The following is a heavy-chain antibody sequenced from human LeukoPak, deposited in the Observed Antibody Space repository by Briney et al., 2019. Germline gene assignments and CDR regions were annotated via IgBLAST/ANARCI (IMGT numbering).Heavy chain of an antibody. Sequence: ASVKVSCKASGYTSTSYGISWVRQAPGQGLEWMGWISAYNGNTNYAQKLQGRVTMTTDTSTSTAYMELRSLRSDDTAVYYCARVSENSMIVVVHETGFDYWGQGTLVTVSS. J-gene: IGHJ4*02. CDR2: ISAYNGNT. CDR1: GYTSTSYG. V-gene: IGHV1-18*01. D-gene: IGHD3-22*01. CDR3: ARVSENSMIVVVHETGFDY.